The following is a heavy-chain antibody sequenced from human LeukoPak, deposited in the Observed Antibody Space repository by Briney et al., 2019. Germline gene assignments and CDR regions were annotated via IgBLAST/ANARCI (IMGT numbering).Heavy chain of an antibody. CDR1: GGSISSSNW. CDR2: IYHSGST. V-gene: IGHV4-4*02. Sequence: KSSVTLSLTCAVSGGSISSSNWWSWVRQPPGKGLEWIGEIYHSGSTNYNPSLKSRVTISVDKSKNQFSLKLSSVTAADTAVYYCARVRNYDSSGYYLGGLDYWGQGTLVTVSS. D-gene: IGHD3-22*01. CDR3: ARVRNYDSSGYYLGGLDY. J-gene: IGHJ4*02.